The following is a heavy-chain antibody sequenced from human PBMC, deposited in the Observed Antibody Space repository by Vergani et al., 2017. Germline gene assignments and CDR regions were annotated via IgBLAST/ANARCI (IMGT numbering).Heavy chain of an antibody. D-gene: IGHD1-26*01. CDR1: GFTLSDHV. V-gene: IGHV3-72*01. J-gene: IGHJ4*02. CDR2: SRNKARSYTT. CDR3: ARELGAYDY. Sequence: EVQLVESGGGLVQPGGSLRLSCAASGFTLSDHVMDWVRQGPGKGLEWVGRSRNKARSYTTEYSASVKGRFTISRDDSRNSLYLQMNSLKTEDTAVYYCARELGAYDYWGQGTLVTVSS.